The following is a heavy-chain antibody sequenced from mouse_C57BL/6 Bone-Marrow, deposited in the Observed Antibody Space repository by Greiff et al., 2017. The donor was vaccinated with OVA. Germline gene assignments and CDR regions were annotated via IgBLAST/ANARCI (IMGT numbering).Heavy chain of an antibody. CDR3: ARLQRRQFDY. CDR2: IYPGSGST. D-gene: IGHD3-2*02. Sequence: QVQLQQPGAELVKPGASVKMSCKASGYTFTSYWMPWVKQRPGQGLEWIGDIYPGSGSTSYNEKFKSKATLTVDTSSSTAYMQLRSLTSEDSAVYYCARLQRRQFDYWGQGTTLTVSS. CDR1: GYTFTSYW. J-gene: IGHJ2*01. V-gene: IGHV1-55*01.